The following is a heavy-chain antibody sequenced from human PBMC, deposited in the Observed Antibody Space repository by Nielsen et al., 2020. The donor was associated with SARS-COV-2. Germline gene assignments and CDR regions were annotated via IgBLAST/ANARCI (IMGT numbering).Heavy chain of an antibody. Sequence: GGSLRLSCAASGFTFSSYSMNWVRQAPGKGLEWVSSISSSSSYIYYADSVKGRFTISRDNAKNSLYLQMNSLRAEDTAVYYCARADSGYEKYFDYWGQGTLVTVSS. CDR1: GFTFSSYS. CDR2: ISSSSSYI. V-gene: IGHV3-21*01. J-gene: IGHJ4*02. D-gene: IGHD5-12*01. CDR3: ARADSGYEKYFDY.